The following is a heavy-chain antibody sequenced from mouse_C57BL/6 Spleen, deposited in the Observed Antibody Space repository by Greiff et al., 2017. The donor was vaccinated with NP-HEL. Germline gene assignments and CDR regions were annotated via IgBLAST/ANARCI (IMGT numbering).Heavy chain of an antibody. D-gene: IGHD1-1*01. CDR1: GYTFTSYW. CDR3: ASPGSSFYYAMDY. V-gene: IGHV1-53*01. CDR2: INPSNGGT. J-gene: IGHJ4*01. Sequence: QVQLQQPGTQLVKPGASVKLSCKASGYTFTSYWMHWVKQRPGQGLEWIGNINPSNGGTNYNEKFKSKATLTVDKSSSTAYMQLSSLTSEDSAVYYCASPGSSFYYAMDYWGQGTSVTVSS.